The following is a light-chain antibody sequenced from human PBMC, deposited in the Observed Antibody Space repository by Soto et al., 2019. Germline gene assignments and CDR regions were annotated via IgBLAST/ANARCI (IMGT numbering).Light chain of an antibody. CDR3: SAWDDSLSGVV. CDR1: SSNIGSNA. CDR2: SFN. J-gene: IGLJ2*01. V-gene: IGLV1-44*01. Sequence: QPVLTQPPSASGTPGQRVTISCSGSSSNIGSNAVNWYMQLPGTAPKLLIYSFNQRPSGVPDRFSGSTSGTSASLAISGLQSEDEADYYCSAWDDSLSGVVFGGGTKVTVL.